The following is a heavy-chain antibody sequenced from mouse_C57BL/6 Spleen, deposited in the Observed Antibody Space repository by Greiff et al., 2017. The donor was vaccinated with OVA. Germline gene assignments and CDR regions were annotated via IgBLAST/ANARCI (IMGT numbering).Heavy chain of an antibody. V-gene: IGHV1-61*01. CDR2: IYPSDSET. D-gene: IGHD1-1*01. Sequence: VQLQQPGAELVRPGSSVKLSCKASGYTFTSYWMDWVKQRPGQGLEWIGNIYPSDSETHYNQKFKDKATLTVDKSSSTAYMQRSSLTSEDSAVDYCTTVVAGAMDYWGQGTSVTVSS. J-gene: IGHJ4*01. CDR1: GYTFTSYW. CDR3: TTVVAGAMDY.